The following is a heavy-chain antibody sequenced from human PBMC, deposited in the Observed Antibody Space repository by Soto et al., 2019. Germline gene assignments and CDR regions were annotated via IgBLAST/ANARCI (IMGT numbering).Heavy chain of an antibody. V-gene: IGHV1-69*01. CDR3: ARDGGRHSGGIDY. Sequence: QVQLVQSGAEVKKPGSSVKVSCKASGGTFSSYSINWVRQAPGQGLEWMGEIIPIFGTANYAQKFQGRVTITADESTSTACLELSSLRSEDTAVLYWARDGGRHSGGIDYWGQGTLVTVSS. CDR2: IIPIFGTA. D-gene: IGHD1-26*01. CDR1: GGTFSSYS. J-gene: IGHJ4*02.